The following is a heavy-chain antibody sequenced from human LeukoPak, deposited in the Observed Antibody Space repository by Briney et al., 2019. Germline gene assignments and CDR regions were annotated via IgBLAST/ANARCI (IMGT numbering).Heavy chain of an antibody. CDR3: ARRRDWNDVLDS. V-gene: IGHV4-34*01. D-gene: IGHD1-1*01. CDR2: ISHDGNT. Sequence: SETLSLTCAVYGESFRDYYWSWLRQPPEKGLEWIGQISHDGNTNYKPSLKNRVTLSTDTSKNQFSLRLTSVTTADTAIYYCARRRDWNDVLDSWGQGTPVTVSS. J-gene: IGHJ4*02. CDR1: GESFRDYY.